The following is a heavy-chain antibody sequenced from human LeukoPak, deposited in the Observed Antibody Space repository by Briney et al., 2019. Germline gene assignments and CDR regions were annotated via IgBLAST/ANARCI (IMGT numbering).Heavy chain of an antibody. J-gene: IGHJ4*02. CDR2: ISGNGRTT. CDR1: GFTFSSYA. D-gene: IGHD6-13*01. V-gene: IGHV3-23*01. Sequence: GGSLRLSCAASGFTFSSYAMSWVRQAPGKGLEWVSAISGNGRTTYYAESVKGRFTISRDNSKNTLYLQMNSLRAEDTAVYYCAKEGYSGSWNADFDYWGQGTLVTVSS. CDR3: AKEGYSGSWNADFDY.